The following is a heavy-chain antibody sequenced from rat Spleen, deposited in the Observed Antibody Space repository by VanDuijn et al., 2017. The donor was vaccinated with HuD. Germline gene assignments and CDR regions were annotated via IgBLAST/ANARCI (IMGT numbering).Heavy chain of an antibody. V-gene: IGHV5-25*01. D-gene: IGHD4-6*01. J-gene: IGHJ3*01. CDR2: INTSGGST. CDR1: GITFNNYD. Sequence: EVELVESGGGLVQPGRSLKLSCAASGITFNNYDMAWVRQAPTKGLEWVASINTSGGSTYYRDSVKGRFTVSRDNAKSTLYLQMDSLRSADTATDYCARQGNWARWFPYWGQGTLVTVSS. CDR3: ARQGNWARWFPY.